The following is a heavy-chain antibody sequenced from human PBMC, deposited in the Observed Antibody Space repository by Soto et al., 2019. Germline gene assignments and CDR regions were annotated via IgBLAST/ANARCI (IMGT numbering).Heavy chain of an antibody. CDR1: GGSISSSNW. CDR3: ASSPGYYYDSSGYLGYFDY. Sequence: QVQLQESGPGLVKPSGTLSLICAVSGGSISSSNWWSWVRQPPGKGLEWIGEIYHSGSTNYNPSLKSRVTISVDKSKNQFSLKLSSVTAADTAVYYCASSPGYYYDSSGYLGYFDYWGQGTLVTVSS. CDR2: IYHSGST. J-gene: IGHJ4*02. D-gene: IGHD3-22*01. V-gene: IGHV4-4*02.